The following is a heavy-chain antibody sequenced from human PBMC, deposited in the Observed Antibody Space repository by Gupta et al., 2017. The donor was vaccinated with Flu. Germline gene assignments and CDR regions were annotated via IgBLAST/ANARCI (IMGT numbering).Heavy chain of an antibody. J-gene: IGHJ4*02. Sequence: WVRQAPGKGPEWVAIIWYDGSTKYYAQYVKGRCTIYRDNSKNTLYLQMSSLTVEETAVYYCARGTDEAYDRGRYYYHFSDYWVQGTRVTVSS. CDR2: IWYDGSTK. CDR3: ARGTDEAYDRGRYYYHFSDY. D-gene: IGHD3-3*02. V-gene: IGHV3-33*01.